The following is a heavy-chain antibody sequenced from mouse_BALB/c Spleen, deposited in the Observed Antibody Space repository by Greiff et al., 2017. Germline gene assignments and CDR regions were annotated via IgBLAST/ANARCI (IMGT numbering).Heavy chain of an antibody. CDR1: GFAFSSYD. J-gene: IGHJ3*01. CDR3: ARRGGYGGFAY. Sequence: DVQLQESGGGLVKPGGSLKLSCAASGFAFSSYDMSWVRQTPEKRLEWVAYISSGGGSTYYPDTVKGRFTISRDNAKNTLYLQMSSLKSEDTAMYYCARRGGYGGFAYWGQGTLVTVSA. V-gene: IGHV5-12-1*01. CDR2: ISSGGGST. D-gene: IGHD1-1*02.